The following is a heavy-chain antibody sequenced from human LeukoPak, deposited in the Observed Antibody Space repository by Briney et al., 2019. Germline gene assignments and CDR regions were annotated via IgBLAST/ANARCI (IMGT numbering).Heavy chain of an antibody. CDR1: GFTFSEYY. V-gene: IGHV3-11*01. J-gene: IGHJ4*02. D-gene: IGHD6-19*01. CDR2: ISSSGDIV. Sequence: PGGSLILSCAASGFTFSEYYISWIRQAPGKGLEWVSDISSSGDIVSYADSVKGRFTISRDNAKDSLYLQMNSLRAEDTAVYYRARETVAGTFDYWSQGTLVTVSS. CDR3: ARETVAGTFDY.